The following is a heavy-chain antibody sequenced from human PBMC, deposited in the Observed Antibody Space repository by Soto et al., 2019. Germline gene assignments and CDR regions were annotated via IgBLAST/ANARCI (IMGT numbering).Heavy chain of an antibody. V-gene: IGHV5-51*01. Sequence: PGESLKISCKGSGYTFSNYWIGWVRQMPGKGLEWMGTIYPSGSDTRYSPSFQGQVTMSADKSVSTTYLQWSSLKASDTAMYYCARRAGGLVDYWGQGTLVTVSS. CDR3: ARRAGGLVDY. CDR2: IYPSGSDT. J-gene: IGHJ4*02. CDR1: GYTFSNYW. D-gene: IGHD2-15*01.